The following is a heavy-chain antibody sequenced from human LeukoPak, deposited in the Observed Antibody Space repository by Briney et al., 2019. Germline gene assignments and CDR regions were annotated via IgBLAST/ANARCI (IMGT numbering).Heavy chain of an antibody. Sequence: SETLSLTCTVSGGSISSSSYYWGWIRQPPGKGLEWIGSIYYSGSTYYNPSLKSRVTISVDTSKYQFSLKLSSVTAADTAVYYCASLPRLRFLEWLSFDYWGQGTLVTVSS. V-gene: IGHV4-39*01. CDR1: GGSISSSSYY. D-gene: IGHD3-3*01. J-gene: IGHJ4*02. CDR2: IYYSGST. CDR3: ASLPRLRFLEWLSFDY.